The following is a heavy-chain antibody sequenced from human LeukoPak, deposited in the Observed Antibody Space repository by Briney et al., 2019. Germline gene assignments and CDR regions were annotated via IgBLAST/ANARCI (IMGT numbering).Heavy chain of an antibody. CDR2: INPNSGDT. Sequence: ASVKVSFKASGYTFTGYYMHWVRQAPGQGLECMGWINPNSGDTYYAQKFQGRVTMTRDTSINTAYMELSSLRSDDTAMYYCATEGGWQPTDYGDHVYWGQGTLVTVSS. CDR3: ATEGGWQPTDYGDHVY. J-gene: IGHJ4*02. V-gene: IGHV1-2*02. CDR1: GYTFTGYY. D-gene: IGHD4-17*01.